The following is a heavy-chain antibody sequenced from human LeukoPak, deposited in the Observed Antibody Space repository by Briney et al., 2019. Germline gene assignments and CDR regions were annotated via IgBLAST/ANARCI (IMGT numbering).Heavy chain of an antibody. J-gene: IGHJ4*02. CDR2: IDPSGGST. D-gene: IGHD6-13*01. CDR1: GYTFTIYY. CDR3: ASPSGIAAAGASWEIDY. Sequence: GASVTVSCKASGYTFTIYYMHWVRQAPGQGLEWMGIIDPSGGSTSYAQKFQGRVTMTRDTSTSTVYMELSSLRSEDTAVYYCASPSGIAAAGASWEIDYWGQGTLVTVSS. V-gene: IGHV1-46*01.